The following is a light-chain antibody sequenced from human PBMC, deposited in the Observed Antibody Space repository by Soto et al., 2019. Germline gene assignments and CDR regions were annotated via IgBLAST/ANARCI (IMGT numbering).Light chain of an antibody. CDR3: QQRSNRPPWT. Sequence: EVGLTQSPATLSLSPGESATLSCRASQSVDTYLAWYQQKPGQPPRLLIYGASNRATGIPARFSGSGSGTDFTLTITALEPEDFAVYYCQQRSNRPPWTFGPGTKV. V-gene: IGKV3-11*01. CDR1: QSVDTY. CDR2: GAS. J-gene: IGKJ3*01.